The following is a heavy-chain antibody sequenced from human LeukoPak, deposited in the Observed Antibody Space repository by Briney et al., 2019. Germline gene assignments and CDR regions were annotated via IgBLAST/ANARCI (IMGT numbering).Heavy chain of an antibody. J-gene: IGHJ4*02. V-gene: IGHV4-34*01. CDR1: GGSFSGYY. D-gene: IGHD3-16*02. Sequence: SETLSLACAVYGGSFSGYYWSWIRQPPGKGLEWIGEINHSGSTNYNPSLKSRVTISVDTSKNQFSLKLSSVTAADTAVYYCARDHYDYVWGSYRYDYWGQGTLVTVSS. CDR2: INHSGST. CDR3: ARDHYDYVWGSYRYDY.